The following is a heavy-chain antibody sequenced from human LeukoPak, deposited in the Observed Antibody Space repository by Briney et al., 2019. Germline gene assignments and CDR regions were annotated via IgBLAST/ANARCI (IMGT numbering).Heavy chain of an antibody. CDR1: GFTFSNAW. CDR2: ISYDGSNK. Sequence: GGSLRLSCAASGFTFSNAWMSWVRQAPGKGLEWVAVISYDGSNKYYADSVKGRFTISRDSSKNTLYLQMNSLRAEDTAVYYCARAAPKIGYPFDYWGQGTLVTVSS. CDR3: ARAAPKIGYPFDY. J-gene: IGHJ4*02. D-gene: IGHD5-18*01. V-gene: IGHV3-30-3*01.